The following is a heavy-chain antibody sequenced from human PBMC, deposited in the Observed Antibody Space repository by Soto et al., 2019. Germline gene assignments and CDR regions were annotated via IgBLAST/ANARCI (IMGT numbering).Heavy chain of an antibody. J-gene: IGHJ6*02. CDR1: GYSFTSYW. CDR2: IYPGDSDT. CDR3: AKDLAGGVMDV. Sequence: GESLKISCKGSGYSFTSYWIGWVRQMPGKGLEWMGIIYPGDSDTRYSPSFQGQVTISADNSRDTLYLQMNSLRAEDTAVYYCAKDLAGGVMDVWGQGTTVTVSS. D-gene: IGHD3-10*01. V-gene: IGHV5-51*01.